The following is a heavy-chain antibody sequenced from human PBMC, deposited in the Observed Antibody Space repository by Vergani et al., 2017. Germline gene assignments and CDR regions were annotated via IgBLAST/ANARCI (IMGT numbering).Heavy chain of an antibody. CDR1: GFTFSSYA. Sequence: EVQLLESGGGLVQPGGSLRLSCAASGFTFSSYAMSWVRQAPGKGLEWVSAISGSGGSTYYADSGKGRFTISRDNSKNTLYLQMNSLRAEDTAVYYCAKSSKVVPAANNYYDSSGYSWGQGTLVTVSS. J-gene: IGHJ4*02. D-gene: IGHD3-22*01. V-gene: IGHV3-23*01. CDR2: ISGSGGST. CDR3: AKSSKVVPAANNYYDSSGYS.